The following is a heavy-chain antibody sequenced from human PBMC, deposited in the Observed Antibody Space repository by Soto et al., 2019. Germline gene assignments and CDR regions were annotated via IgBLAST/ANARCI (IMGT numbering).Heavy chain of an antibody. CDR3: AKGSGPHPHYGMDV. J-gene: IGHJ6*02. Sequence: EVQLLEAGGGLVQPGGSLRLSCAASGFTFSSYAMSWVRQAPGKGLEWVSAISGSGGSTYYADSVKGRFTISRDNSKNTLYLQMNSLRAEDTAVYYCAKGSGPHPHYGMDVWGQGTTVTVSS. V-gene: IGHV3-23*01. CDR1: GFTFSSYA. CDR2: ISGSGGST.